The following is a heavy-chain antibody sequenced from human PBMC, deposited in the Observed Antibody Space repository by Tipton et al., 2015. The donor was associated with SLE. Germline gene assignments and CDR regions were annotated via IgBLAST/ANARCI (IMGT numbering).Heavy chain of an antibody. CDR3: AKQLALDGFDI. CDR1: GYTFTSYG. D-gene: IGHD1-1*01. CDR2: ISTYNANT. Sequence: QSGPEVKKPGASVKVSCKASGYTFTSYGISWVRQAPGQGLEWMGWISTYNANTHYAQKLQGRVTMTTDTSTSTAYMELRSLRSADRAVYYCAKQLALDGFDIGGQGTIVTVSS. J-gene: IGHJ3*02. V-gene: IGHV1-18*01.